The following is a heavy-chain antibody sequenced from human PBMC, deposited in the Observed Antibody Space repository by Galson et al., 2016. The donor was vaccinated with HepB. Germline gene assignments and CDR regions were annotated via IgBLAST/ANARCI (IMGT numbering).Heavy chain of an antibody. J-gene: IGHJ4*02. CDR3: AKGYGLFDY. D-gene: IGHD1-14*01. CDR1: GFTFSSHA. V-gene: IGHV3-23*01. Sequence: LRLSCAASGFTFSSHAMSWVRQAPGKGLEWVSGISGSGGSTYYADSVKGRFTISRDNSKNTLYVQVNSLRAEDTAVYYCAKGYGLFDYWGQGTLVTVSS. CDR2: ISGSGGST.